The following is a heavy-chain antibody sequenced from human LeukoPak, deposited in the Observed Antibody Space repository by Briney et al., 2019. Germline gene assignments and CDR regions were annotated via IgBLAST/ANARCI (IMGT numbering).Heavy chain of an antibody. CDR1: GFPSPSGLSFNNYA. CDR3: AKGASSAWLLYWFDP. CDR2: ISGSGAST. V-gene: IGHV3-23*01. D-gene: IGHD3-22*01. Sequence: PGGSLRLSRAASGFPSPSGLSFNNYAMAWVRQAPGKGLQWVSGISGSGASTYYSESVKGRFTISRDNSKNTLYLQMNNLRAEDTALYYCAKGASSAWLLYWFDPWGQGTLVTVSP. J-gene: IGHJ5*02.